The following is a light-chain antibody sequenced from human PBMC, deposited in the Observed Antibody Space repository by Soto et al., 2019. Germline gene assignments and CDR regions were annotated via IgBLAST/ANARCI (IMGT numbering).Light chain of an antibody. CDR2: GAS. CDR1: QSVSSNY. CDR3: QQHGSSPWT. Sequence: EIVLTQSPGTLSLSPGERATLSCRASQSVSSNYLAWYQQKPGQAPRPLIYGASSRATGIPDRFSGSGAGTDFTLTISRLEPEDFAVYYCQQHGSSPWTFGQGTKVDI. V-gene: IGKV3-20*01. J-gene: IGKJ1*01.